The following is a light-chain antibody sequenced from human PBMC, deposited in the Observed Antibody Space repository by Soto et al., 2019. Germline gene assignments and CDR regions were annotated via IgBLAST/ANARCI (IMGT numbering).Light chain of an antibody. V-gene: IGKV1-5*01. Sequence: DIQMTQSPSTLSASVGARVTSTCRASQSISRWLAWYQKKPGKAPKLLIHDATSLESGVPSRFSGSGSGTEFTLTFSSLQLDDFATYYCQQYSSYWTFAQGTKVEI. CDR2: DAT. CDR3: QQYSSYWT. J-gene: IGKJ1*01. CDR1: QSISRW.